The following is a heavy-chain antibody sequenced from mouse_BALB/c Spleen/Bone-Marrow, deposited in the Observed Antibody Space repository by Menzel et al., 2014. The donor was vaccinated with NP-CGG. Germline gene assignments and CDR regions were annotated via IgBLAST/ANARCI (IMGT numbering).Heavy chain of an antibody. CDR3: ARGGNYLDY. Sequence: EVKLVESGGGLVKPGGSLKLSCAASGFTFSSYAMSWVRQSPEKRLEWVAEISSGGLYTYYPDTVTGRFTISRDNAKNTLYLEMSSLRSEDTAMYYCARGGNYLDYWGQGATLTVSS. J-gene: IGHJ2*01. CDR1: GFTFSSYA. V-gene: IGHV5-9-4*01. CDR2: ISSGGLYT.